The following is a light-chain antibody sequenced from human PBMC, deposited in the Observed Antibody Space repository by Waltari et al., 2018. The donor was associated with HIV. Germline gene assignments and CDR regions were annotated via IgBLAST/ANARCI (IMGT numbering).Light chain of an antibody. Sequence: SSELTQDPSVSVALSQTVRITCQGDSLRTYYATWYQHMPRRQAPVIVIYGKNNRLSGIPDRFSGSSSGDTASLTITGAQAEDEADYYCSSRDSSGTHVLFGGGTKLTVL. CDR2: GKN. V-gene: IGLV3-19*01. CDR3: SSRDSSGTHVL. J-gene: IGLJ2*01. CDR1: SLRTYY.